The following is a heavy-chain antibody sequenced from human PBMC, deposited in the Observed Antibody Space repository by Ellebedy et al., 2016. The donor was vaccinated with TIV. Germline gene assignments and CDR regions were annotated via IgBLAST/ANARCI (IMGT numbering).Heavy chain of an antibody. Sequence: GGSLRLSXTASGFTFSTYIMHWVRQAPGKGLEWVAGISYDGDDKYYADSVKGRFTISRDNSKNTLYLQMNSLRAEDTAMYYCARAYNYVYYYYYMDVWGKGTTVTVSS. CDR2: ISYDGDDK. V-gene: IGHV3-30-3*01. D-gene: IGHD3-22*01. J-gene: IGHJ6*03. CDR3: ARAYNYVYYYYYMDV. CDR1: GFTFSTYI.